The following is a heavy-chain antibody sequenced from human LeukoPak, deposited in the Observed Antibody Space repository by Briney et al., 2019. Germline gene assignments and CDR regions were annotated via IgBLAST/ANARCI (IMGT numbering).Heavy chain of an antibody. J-gene: IGHJ4*02. CDR2: ISSSSSTI. D-gene: IGHD6-13*01. CDR3: AKDTGGSSWYGGSFDY. V-gene: IGHV3-48*04. CDR1: GFTFSSYS. Sequence: GGSLRLSCAASGFTFSSYSMNWVRQAPGKGLEWVSYISSSSSTIYYADSVKGRFTISRDNAKNSLYLQMNSLRAEDTALYYCAKDTGGSSWYGGSFDYWGQGTLVTVSS.